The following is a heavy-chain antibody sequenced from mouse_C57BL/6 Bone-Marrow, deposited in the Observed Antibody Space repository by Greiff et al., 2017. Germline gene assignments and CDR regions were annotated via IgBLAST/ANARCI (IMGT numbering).Heavy chain of an antibody. V-gene: IGHV5-2*01. Sequence: EVQVVESGGGLVQPGESLKLSCESNEYEFPSHDMSWVRKTPEKRLELVAAINSDGGSTYYPDTMERRVIISRDTTKKTLYLQMSSLRSEDTALYYCARQNYYGSSSWFAYWGQGTLVTVSA. CDR1: EYEFPSHD. D-gene: IGHD1-1*01. CDR2: INSDGGST. CDR3: ARQNYYGSSSWFAY. J-gene: IGHJ3*01.